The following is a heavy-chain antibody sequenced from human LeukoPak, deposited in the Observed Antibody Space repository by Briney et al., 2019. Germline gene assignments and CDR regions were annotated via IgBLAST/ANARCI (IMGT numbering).Heavy chain of an antibody. D-gene: IGHD6-19*01. CDR3: ARTRLNPSSSGWYYFAY. J-gene: IGHJ4*02. V-gene: IGHV4-59*07. Sequence: SDTLSLTCTVSGGSISSYYWSWIRQPPGQGLEWIGYIYYSGSVNYHPSLTSRVTISVDTVTSQFSLKLSSVTAADTAAYHCARTRLNPSSSGWYYFAYWGQGTLVTVSS. CDR2: IYYSGSV. CDR1: GGSISSYY.